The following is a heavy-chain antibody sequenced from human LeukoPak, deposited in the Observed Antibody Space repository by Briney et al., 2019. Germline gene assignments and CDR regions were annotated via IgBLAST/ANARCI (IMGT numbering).Heavy chain of an antibody. Sequence: ASVKVSCKASGYTFTAYYIHWLRQAPGQGLEWMGWVATNSGATDYAQHFQGRVILTRDTSISTVYMELNNMISDDTAVYYCARGAGTGTYRRFDLWGQGTLVTVSS. D-gene: IGHD3-10*01. CDR1: GYTFTAYY. CDR3: ARGAGTGTYRRFDL. V-gene: IGHV1-2*02. J-gene: IGHJ4*02. CDR2: VATNSGAT.